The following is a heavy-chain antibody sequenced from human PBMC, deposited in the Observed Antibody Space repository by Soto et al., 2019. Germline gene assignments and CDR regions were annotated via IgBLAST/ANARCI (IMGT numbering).Heavy chain of an antibody. CDR1: GYTFTTSG. D-gene: IGHD3-22*01. J-gene: IGHJ4*02. V-gene: IGHV1-18*01. CDR2: ITPYNGNT. Sequence: QVQLVQSGAEVQKPGASVKVSCKASGYTFTTSGISWVRQAPGQGLEWMGWITPYNGNTNYIQKLQDRVTMTTDTSTRTAYMELRSLRSDDTAVYYCARLDYDRTGAFDYWGQGTLVTVSS. CDR3: ARLDYDRTGAFDY.